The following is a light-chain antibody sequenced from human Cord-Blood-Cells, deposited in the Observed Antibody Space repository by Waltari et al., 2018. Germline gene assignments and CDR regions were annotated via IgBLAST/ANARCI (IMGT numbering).Light chain of an antibody. J-gene: IGKJ1*01. V-gene: IGKV3-20*01. CDR2: GAS. Sequence: EIVLTQSPGTLSLSPGERATLSCRASQSVSSSYLAWYQQKPGQAPRLLIYGASSSATGIPDRCSGSGSGTDCTLTISRLEPEDFAVYYCQQYGSSPRTFGQGTKVEIK. CDR1: QSVSSSY. CDR3: QQYGSSPRT.